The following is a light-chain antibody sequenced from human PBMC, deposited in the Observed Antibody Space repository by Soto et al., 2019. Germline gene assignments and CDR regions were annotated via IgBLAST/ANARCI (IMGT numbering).Light chain of an antibody. CDR1: NIGRKN. CDR3: HVWGGNTVV. J-gene: IGLJ3*02. V-gene: IGLV3-9*01. CDR2: RDI. Sequence: SYELTQSLSVSVALGQTARITCGGNNIGRKNVHWYQQKPGQAPVLVIYRDINRPSGIPERFSGSNSGNTATLIITRVQAGDEADYNCHVWGGNTVVFGGGTKLTVL.